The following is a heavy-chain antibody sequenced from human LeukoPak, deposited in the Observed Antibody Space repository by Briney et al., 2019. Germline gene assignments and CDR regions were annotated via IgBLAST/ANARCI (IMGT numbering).Heavy chain of an antibody. CDR2: ISSDSVYI. CDR3: ARPPYSSSWPFDY. CDR1: GFTFSSHS. Sequence: GGSLRLSCATSGFTFSSHSMDWVRQAPGKGLEWVAPISSDSVYIYYAESVKGRFTISKDNAKNSLRLQMNSLRAEDTAVYYCARPPYSSSWPFDYWGQGTLVTVSS. V-gene: IGHV3-21*01. D-gene: IGHD6-13*01. J-gene: IGHJ4*02.